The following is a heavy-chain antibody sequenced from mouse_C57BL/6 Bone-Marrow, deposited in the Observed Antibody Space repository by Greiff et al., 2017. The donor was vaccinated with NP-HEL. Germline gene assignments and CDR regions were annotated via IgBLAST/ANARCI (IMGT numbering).Heavy chain of an antibody. CDR1: GYTFTSYW. CDR3: ARRPITTVGYWYFDV. CDR2: IDPNSGGT. Sequence: QVHVKQPGAELVKPGASVKLSCKASGYTFTSYWMHWVKQRPGRGLEWIGRIDPNSGGTKYNEKFKSKATLTVDKPSSTAYMQLSSLTSEDSAVYYCARRPITTVGYWYFDVWGTGTTVTVSS. D-gene: IGHD1-1*01. J-gene: IGHJ1*03. V-gene: IGHV1-72*01.